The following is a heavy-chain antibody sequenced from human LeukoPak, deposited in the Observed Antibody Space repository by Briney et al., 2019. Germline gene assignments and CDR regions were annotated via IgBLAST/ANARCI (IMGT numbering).Heavy chain of an antibody. CDR2: IGSSGATI. CDR1: GFTFNNFA. V-gene: IGHV3-23*01. J-gene: IGHJ6*02. D-gene: IGHD2-8*01. CDR3: AKVAVGPLSRPTHVALYYGMDV. Sequence: PGGSLRLSCEASGFTFNNFAMSWFRKAPGKGPDWVSGIGSSGATIFYADSVKGRYTISRDNSKNTVYLEMNILSAEDTAIYYCAKVAVGPLSRPTHVALYYGMDVWGQGPTVTVSS.